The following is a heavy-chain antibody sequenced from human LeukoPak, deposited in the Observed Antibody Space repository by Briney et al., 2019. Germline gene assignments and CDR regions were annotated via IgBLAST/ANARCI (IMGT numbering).Heavy chain of an antibody. CDR3: ARDVQRRFGC. CDR1: GDSVSSNSAA. V-gene: IGHV6-1*01. D-gene: IGHD6-25*01. J-gene: IGHJ4*02. CDR2: TYYRSKWYT. Sequence: SQTLSLTFAISGDSVSSNSAAWNWIRQSPSRGLEWLGRTYYRSKWYTDYGVSVRSRMTINTDTSKNQLSLQLNSVTPEDTAVYYCARDVQRRFGCWGQGTLVTVSS.